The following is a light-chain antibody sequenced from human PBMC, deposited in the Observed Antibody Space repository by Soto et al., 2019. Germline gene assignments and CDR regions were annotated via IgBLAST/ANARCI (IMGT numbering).Light chain of an antibody. Sequence: DIQMTQSPSTLPASVGDRVTITCRASQSISNWVAWYQQKPGTAPKVLIYHASNLQSGVPSRFSGSGSGTEFTLTISSLQPGDFATYYCQQYNSYSFGQGTKVEIK. CDR2: HAS. CDR3: QQYNSYS. V-gene: IGKV1-5*01. J-gene: IGKJ1*01. CDR1: QSISNW.